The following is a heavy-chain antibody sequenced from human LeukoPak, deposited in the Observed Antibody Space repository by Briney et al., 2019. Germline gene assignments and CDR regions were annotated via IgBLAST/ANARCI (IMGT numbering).Heavy chain of an antibody. CDR1: GGSISSGGYY. Sequence: TQTLSLTCTVSGGSISSGGYYWSWIRQHPGKGLEWIGYIYYSGSSYYNPSLKSRVTISVDTSKNQFSLKLTSVTAADTAVYYCARGEMATTYYFDYWGQGTLVTVSS. CDR3: ARGEMATTYYFDY. V-gene: IGHV4-31*03. CDR2: IYYSGSS. J-gene: IGHJ4*02. D-gene: IGHD5-24*01.